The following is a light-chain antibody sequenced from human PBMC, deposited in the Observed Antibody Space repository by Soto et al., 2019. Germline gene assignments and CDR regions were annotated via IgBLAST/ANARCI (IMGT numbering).Light chain of an antibody. CDR2: EVN. Sequence: QSALTQPPSASGSLGQSVTISCIGTSSDVGGYDFVSWYQQHLGKAPKLMIYEVNKRPSGVPDRFSGSKSGNTASLTVSGLQAEDEADYYCSSYAGSNNVIFGGGTNLTVL. CDR1: SSDVGGYDF. CDR3: SSYAGSNNVI. J-gene: IGLJ2*01. V-gene: IGLV2-8*01.